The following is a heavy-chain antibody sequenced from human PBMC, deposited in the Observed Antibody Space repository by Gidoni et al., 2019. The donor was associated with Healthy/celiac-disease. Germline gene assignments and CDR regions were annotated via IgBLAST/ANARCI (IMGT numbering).Heavy chain of an antibody. CDR1: DFHFGDYA. J-gene: IGHJ5*02. CDR2: IRSKAYGVTT. V-gene: IGHV3-49*04. CDR3: TRVSVYGDSLP. D-gene: IGHD4-17*01. Sequence: EVQLLESGGGLFQPARSRKLYCEASDFHFGDYAMSWVRQAPGKGLEWVGFIRSKAYGVTTEYAASVKGRLTISRDYAKSIAYLQMNSLKTEDTAVYYCTRVSVYGDSLPWGQGTLVTVSS.